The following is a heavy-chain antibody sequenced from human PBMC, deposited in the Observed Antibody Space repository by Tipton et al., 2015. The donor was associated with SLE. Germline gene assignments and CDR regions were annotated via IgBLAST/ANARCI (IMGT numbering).Heavy chain of an antibody. CDR2: IFYSGST. CDR1: GGSFSGYY. D-gene: IGHD1-26*01. J-gene: IGHJ1*01. CDR3: ARGWTKGSGSFAEYFQN. V-gene: IGHV4-34*01. Sequence: TLSLTCAVYGGSFSGYYWSWIRQPPGKGLEWIGSIFYSGSTYYNPSLKSRVTISVDTSKNQFSLRLSSVTAADTAVYYCARGWTKGSGSFAEYFQNWGQGTLVTVSS.